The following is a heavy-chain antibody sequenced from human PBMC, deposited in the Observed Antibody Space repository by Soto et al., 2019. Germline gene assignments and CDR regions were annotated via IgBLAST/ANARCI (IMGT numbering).Heavy chain of an antibody. CDR3: ARRGYGPGFPYYYGMDV. CDR1: GGSISSSS. D-gene: IGHD3-10*01. V-gene: IGHV4-59*01. CDR2: IFYTGST. J-gene: IGHJ6*02. Sequence: LSLTCTVSGGSISSSSWNWIRQAPGKRLEWIGCIFYTGSTNFNPSLESRVAMSLDTSKNQFSLRLSSVTAADTAVYYCARRGYGPGFPYYYGMDVWGQGTTVTVSS.